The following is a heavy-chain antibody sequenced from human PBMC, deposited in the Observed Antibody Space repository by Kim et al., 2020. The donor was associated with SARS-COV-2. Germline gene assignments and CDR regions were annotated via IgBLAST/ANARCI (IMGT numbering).Heavy chain of an antibody. J-gene: IGHJ4*01. Sequence: SETLSLTCTVSGGSISSSSYYWGWIRQPPGKGLEWIGSIYYSGSTYYNPSLKSRVTISVDTSKNQFSLKLSSVTAADTAVYYCARRSDYGGNYYFDYWG. CDR3: ARRSDYGGNYYFDY. CDR1: GGSISSSSYY. CDR2: IYYSGST. D-gene: IGHD6-25*01. V-gene: IGHV4-39*01.